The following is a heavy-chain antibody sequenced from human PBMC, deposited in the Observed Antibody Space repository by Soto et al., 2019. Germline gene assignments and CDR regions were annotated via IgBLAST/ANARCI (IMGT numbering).Heavy chain of an antibody. V-gene: IGHV3-33*01. CDR1: GFTISSYG. J-gene: IGHJ3*02. CDR3: GGAGERDAFDI. D-gene: IGHD7-27*01. CDR2: IWYDGSKK. Sequence: QVQLVESGGGVVQPGRSLRLSCVASGFTISSYGMHWVRQAPGKGLEWVAVIWYDGSKKYYADSVKGRFTISRDNSKDTLYMQMNTLRADDTAVYYCGGAGERDAFDIWGQGTMVTVSS.